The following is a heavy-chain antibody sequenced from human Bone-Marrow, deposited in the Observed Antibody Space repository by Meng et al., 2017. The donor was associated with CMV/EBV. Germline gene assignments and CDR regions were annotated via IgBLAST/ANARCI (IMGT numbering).Heavy chain of an antibody. V-gene: IGHV3-23*03. CDR1: GFAFHSKA. CDR2: IYSPDNS. D-gene: IGHD2-8*02. CDR3: AQYCTGVTCSLRAFDY. Sequence: GESLKISCAASGFAFHSKAMSWVRQAPGKGLEWVSLIYSPDNSYYADSVKGRFTISRDNSRDTLYLQMSSLGAEDTGVYYCAQYCTGVTCSLRAFDYWGQGTLVTVSS. J-gene: IGHJ4*02.